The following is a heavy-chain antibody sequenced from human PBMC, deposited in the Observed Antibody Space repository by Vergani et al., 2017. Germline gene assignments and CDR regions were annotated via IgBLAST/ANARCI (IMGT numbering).Heavy chain of an antibody. CDR2: INTNTGNP. Sequence: QVQLVQSGAEVKKPGSSVKVSCKASGGTFSSYAMNWVRQAPGQGLEWMGWINTNTGNPTYAQGFTGRFVFSLDTSVSTAYLQISSLKAEDTAVYYCARSGEGSSWYAYYYYGMDVWGQGTTVTVSS. D-gene: IGHD6-13*01. CDR3: ARSGEGSSWYAYYYYGMDV. CDR1: GGTFSSYA. J-gene: IGHJ6*02. V-gene: IGHV7-4-1*02.